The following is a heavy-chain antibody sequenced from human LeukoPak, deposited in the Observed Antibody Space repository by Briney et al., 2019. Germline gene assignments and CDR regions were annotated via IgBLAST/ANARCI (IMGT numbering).Heavy chain of an antibody. CDR2: IVVGSGNT. J-gene: IGHJ3*02. D-gene: IGHD6-13*01. Sequence: SVKVSCKASGFTFTSSAVQWVRQARGQRLEWIGWIVVGSGNTNYAQRFQERVTITRDMSTSTAYMELSSLRSEDTAVYYCAVTIAAAADAFDIWGQGTMVTVSS. CDR1: GFTFTSSA. CDR3: AVTIAAAADAFDI. V-gene: IGHV1-58*01.